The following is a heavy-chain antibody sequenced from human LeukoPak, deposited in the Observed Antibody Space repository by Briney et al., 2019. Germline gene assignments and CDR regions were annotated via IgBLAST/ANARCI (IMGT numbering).Heavy chain of an antibody. Sequence: GGSLRLSCAASGFTFSNYWLHWVRQAPGKGLVWVSRINTDGSTTSYVDSVKGRFTISRDNTKNTLYLHMNSLRAEDTAVYYCAKDMGGSYSAGAFDIWGQGTMVTVSS. CDR3: AKDMGGSYSAGAFDI. CDR2: INTDGSTT. V-gene: IGHV3-74*01. CDR1: GFTFSNYW. J-gene: IGHJ3*02. D-gene: IGHD1-26*01.